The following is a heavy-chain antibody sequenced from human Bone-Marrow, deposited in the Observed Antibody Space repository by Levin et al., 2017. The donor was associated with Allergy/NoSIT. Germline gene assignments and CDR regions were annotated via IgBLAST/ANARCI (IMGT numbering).Heavy chain of an antibody. Sequence: GSLRLSCTVSGGSMGTTSFYWGWIRQPPGKGREWIGTIYYSGNTYYNPSLKSRVTISVDTSKKQFFLRLSSMTAADTAVYYCARLGYSSAWYEAWYYYYGMDVWGPGTTVTVSS. CDR1: GGSMGTTSFY. CDR3: ARLGYSSAWYEAWYYYYGMDV. D-gene: IGHD6-19*01. V-gene: IGHV4-39*01. CDR2: IYYSGNT. J-gene: IGHJ6*02.